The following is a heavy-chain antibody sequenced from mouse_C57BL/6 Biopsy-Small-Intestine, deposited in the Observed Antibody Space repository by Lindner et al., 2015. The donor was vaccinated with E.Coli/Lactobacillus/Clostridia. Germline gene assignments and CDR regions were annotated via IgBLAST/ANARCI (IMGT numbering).Heavy chain of an antibody. CDR3: ARTYYSYVLAY. D-gene: IGHD2-12*01. CDR1: GYTFTDYI. V-gene: IGHV1-84*01. J-gene: IGHJ3*01. CDR2: IYPGSGNT. Sequence: VQLQESGPELVKPGASVKISCKASGYTFTDYIINWVKQRPGQGLEWIGWIYPGSGNTQYNEKFKGKATLTVDTSSSTAYTHLNSLTSGDSAVYFCARTYYSYVLAYWGQGTLVTVSA.